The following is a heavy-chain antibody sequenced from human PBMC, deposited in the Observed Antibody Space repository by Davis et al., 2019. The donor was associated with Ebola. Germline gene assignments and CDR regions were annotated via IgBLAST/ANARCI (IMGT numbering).Heavy chain of an antibody. V-gene: IGHV3-30*03. CDR1: GFTFSCCG. CDR3: ARDGSLGKWKNYYYYYGMDV. CDR2: ISYDGSKT. J-gene: IGHJ6*04. D-gene: IGHD3-16*01. Sequence: GESLKISCAASGFTFSCCGIHWVRQAPGKGLEWVAVISYDGSKTYYADSGKGRFTISRDNSKNTLYLQMNSLRAEDTAVYYCARDGSLGKWKNYYYYYGMDVWGKGTTVTVSS.